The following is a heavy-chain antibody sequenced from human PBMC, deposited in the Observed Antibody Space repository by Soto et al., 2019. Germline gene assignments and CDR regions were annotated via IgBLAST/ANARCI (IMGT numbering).Heavy chain of an antibody. J-gene: IGHJ4*02. CDR3: AHRLRTSGWYPPHYFDN. D-gene: IGHD6-19*01. CDR1: GFSLSTSGVG. V-gene: IGHV2-5*01. Sequence: SGPTLVNPTQTLTLTCTFSGFSLSTSGVGVGWIRQPPGKALEWLALIYWNDDKRYSPSLKSRLTITKDTSKNQVVLTMTNMDPVDTATYYCAHRLRTSGWYPPHYFDNWGQGTRVTASS. CDR2: IYWNDDK.